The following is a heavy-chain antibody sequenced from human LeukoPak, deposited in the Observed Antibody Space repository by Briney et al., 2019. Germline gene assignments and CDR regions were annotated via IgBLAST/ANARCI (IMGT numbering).Heavy chain of an antibody. D-gene: IGHD3-22*01. CDR2: INPNSGGT. CDR1: GYIFTGYY. V-gene: IGHV1-2*02. J-gene: IGHJ4*02. Sequence: ASVKVSCKASGYIFTGYYMHWVRQAPGQGLEWMGWINPNSGGTNYAQKFQGRVTMTRDTSISTAYMELSRLRSDDTAVYYCARDVTRRDYYDSSGYYQYFDYWGQGTLVTVSS. CDR3: ARDVTRRDYYDSSGYYQYFDY.